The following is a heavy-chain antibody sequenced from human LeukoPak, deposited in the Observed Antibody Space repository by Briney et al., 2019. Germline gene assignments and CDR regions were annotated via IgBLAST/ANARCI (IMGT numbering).Heavy chain of an antibody. CDR2: IYYSGST. J-gene: IGHJ3*02. Sequence: SETLSLTCTVSSGSISSSGYYWGWIRQPPGKGLEWIGSIYYSGSTYYNPSLKSRVTISVDTSKNQFSLNLNSVTAVDTAVYYCARKATTGPTKAAFDIWGQGTMVTVSS. CDR1: SGSISSSGYY. V-gene: IGHV4-39*07. D-gene: IGHD4-17*01. CDR3: ARKATTGPTKAAFDI.